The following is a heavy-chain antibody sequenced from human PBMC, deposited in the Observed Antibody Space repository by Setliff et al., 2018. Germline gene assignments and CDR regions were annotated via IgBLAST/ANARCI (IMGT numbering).Heavy chain of an antibody. V-gene: IGHV1-24*01. CDR1: GYTLTELS. Sequence: ASVKVSCKVSGYTLTELSMHWVRQAPGKGLEWMGGFDPEDGETIYAQKFQGRVTMTEXXXTDTAXXXXXSLRSEDTAVYYCATDVRGRAFDIWGQGTMVTVSS. CDR3: ATDVRGRAFDI. J-gene: IGHJ3*02. CDR2: FDPEDGET.